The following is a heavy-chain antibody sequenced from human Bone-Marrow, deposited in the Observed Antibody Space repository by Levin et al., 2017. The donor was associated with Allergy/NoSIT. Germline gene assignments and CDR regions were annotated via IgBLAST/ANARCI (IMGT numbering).Heavy chain of an antibody. CDR2: ISLNGSNV. V-gene: IGHV3-30*04. CDR1: GFSFDLYA. J-gene: IGHJ6*02. D-gene: IGHD2-2*01. CDR3: ARDRSRGLTQYLYGMDV. Sequence: AGGSLRLSCEASGFSFDLYAIHWVRQAPGKGLEWVTIISLNGSNVSYRDSVKGRFTVSRDNAKKTVYLQMSGLRGEDTAVYFCARDRSRGLTQYLYGMDVWGQGTTVTV.